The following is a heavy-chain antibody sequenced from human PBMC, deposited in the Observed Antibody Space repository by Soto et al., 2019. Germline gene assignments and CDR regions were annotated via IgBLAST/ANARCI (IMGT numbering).Heavy chain of an antibody. D-gene: IGHD3-9*01. Sequence: XATLALTGAVSGYCISSGYFWGWMRQPPGKGLEWIGSIYHSGSTYYNPSLKSRVTISVDKSQNQFSLNVYSVTAAETAVYYCARHEGWTGPDQWGQGTLVTVSS. CDR3: ARHEGWTGPDQ. CDR1: GYCISSGYF. V-gene: IGHV4-38-2*01. CDR2: IYHSGST. J-gene: IGHJ5*02.